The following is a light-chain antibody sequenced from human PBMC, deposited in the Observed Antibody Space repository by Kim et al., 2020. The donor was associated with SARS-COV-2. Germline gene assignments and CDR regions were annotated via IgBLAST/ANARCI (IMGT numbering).Light chain of an antibody. CDR2: YDS. V-gene: IGLV3-21*04. Sequence: SYELTQPPSVSVAPGKTARITCGGNNIGSKSVHWYQQKPGQAPVLVIYYDSDRPSGIPERFSGSNSGNTATLTISRVEAGDEADYYCQVWDSSSDVFGTGTKVTVL. CDR3: QVWDSSSDV. J-gene: IGLJ1*01. CDR1: NIGSKS.